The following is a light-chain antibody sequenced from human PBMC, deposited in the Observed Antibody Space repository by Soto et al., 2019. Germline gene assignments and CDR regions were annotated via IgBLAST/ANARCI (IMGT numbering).Light chain of an antibody. CDR3: QQYNSYVWT. V-gene: IGKV1-5*03. CDR1: QSVSSW. CDR2: KAS. J-gene: IGKJ1*01. Sequence: IPLTQSPSTLSSSLGDRATLTWLASQSVSSWLAWYQQKPGKAPKLLSYKASSLQSGVPSRFRGSGSGTEFTLTISSLQPDDFETYYCQQYNSYVWTFGQGTKVDIK.